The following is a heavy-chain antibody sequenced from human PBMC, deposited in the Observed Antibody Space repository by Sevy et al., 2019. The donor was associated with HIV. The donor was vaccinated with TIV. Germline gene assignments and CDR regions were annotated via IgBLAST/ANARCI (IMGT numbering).Heavy chain of an antibody. CDR2: ISYDGSNK. V-gene: IGHV3-30*04. D-gene: IGHD2-15*01. J-gene: IGHJ6*02. CDR1: GFTFSSYA. CDR3: ARNSIVVVVAANYGMDV. Sequence: GGSLRLSCAASGFTFSSYAMHWVRQAPGKGLEWVAVISYDGSNKYYADSVKGRFTISRDNSKNTLYLQMNSLRAEDTAVYYCARNSIVVVVAANYGMDVWGQGTTVTVSS.